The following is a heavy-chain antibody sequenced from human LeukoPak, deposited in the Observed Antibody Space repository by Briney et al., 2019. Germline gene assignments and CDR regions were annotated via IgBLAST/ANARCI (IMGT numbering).Heavy chain of an antibody. CDR3: ARGIAARGRLDY. V-gene: IGHV4-34*01. D-gene: IGHD6-6*01. J-gene: IGHJ4*02. CDR1: GGSFSGYY. Sequence: PSETLSLTCAVYGGSFSGYYWSWIRQPPGKGLEWIGEINHSGSTNYNPSLKSRVTVSVDTSKNQFSLKLSSVTAADTAVYHCARGIAARGRLDYWGQGTLVTVSS. CDR2: INHSGST.